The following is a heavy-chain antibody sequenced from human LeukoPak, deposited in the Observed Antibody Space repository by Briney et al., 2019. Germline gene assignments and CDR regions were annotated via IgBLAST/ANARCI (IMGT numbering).Heavy chain of an antibody. CDR1: GFTLSIYA. Sequence: GGCLRLFRGASGFTLSIYAMSCVPDAPGKGLECGSDISDSGGGTYSAGSEKGRFTISRDNSKNTLYLQMNSLRAEDTAVYYCAKDRSISGWYEDYYYYYMDVWGKGTTVTVSS. CDR2: ISDSGGGT. V-gene: IGHV3-23*01. D-gene: IGHD6-19*01. J-gene: IGHJ6*03. CDR3: AKDRSISGWYEDYYYYYMDV.